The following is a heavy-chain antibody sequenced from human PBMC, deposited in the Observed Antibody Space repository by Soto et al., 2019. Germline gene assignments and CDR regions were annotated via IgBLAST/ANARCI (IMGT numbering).Heavy chain of an antibody. D-gene: IGHD2-2*01. CDR3: ARGTPELYRSWLVPAAILRYYYYGMDV. CDR2: MNPNSGNT. V-gene: IGHV1-8*01. Sequence: ASVKVSCKASGYTFTSYDINWVRQAPGQGLEWMGWMNPNSGNTGYAQKFQGRGTMTRNTSISTAYMELSSLRSEDTAVYYCARGTPELYRSWLVPAAILRYYYYGMDVWGQGTTVTVSS. CDR1: GYTFTSYD. J-gene: IGHJ6*02.